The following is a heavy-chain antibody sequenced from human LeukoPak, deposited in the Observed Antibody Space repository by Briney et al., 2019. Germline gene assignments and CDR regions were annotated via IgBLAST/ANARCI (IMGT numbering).Heavy chain of an antibody. CDR3: ARDRGKSGSYYVDY. J-gene: IGHJ4*02. D-gene: IGHD1-26*01. CDR1: GYTFTSYG. Sequence: ASVKVSCKASGYTFTSYGISWVRQAPGQGLEWMGWISACNGNTNYAQKLQGRVTMTTDTSTSTAYMELRSLRSDDTAVYYCARDRGKSGSYYVDYWGQGTLVTVSS. CDR2: ISACNGNT. V-gene: IGHV1-18*01.